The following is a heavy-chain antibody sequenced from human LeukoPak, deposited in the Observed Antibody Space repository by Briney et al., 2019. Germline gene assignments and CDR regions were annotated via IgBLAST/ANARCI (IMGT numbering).Heavy chain of an antibody. Sequence: GGSLTLSCAASGFTFSSYEMNWVRQAPGKGLECVSYISSSGGTISYADSVKGRFTISRDNAKNALYLQMNSLRAEDTANYYCARGGNWFDPWGQGTQVTVSS. CDR1: GFTFSSYE. CDR3: ARGGNWFDP. V-gene: IGHV3-48*03. CDR2: ISSSGGTI. D-gene: IGHD3-16*01. J-gene: IGHJ5*02.